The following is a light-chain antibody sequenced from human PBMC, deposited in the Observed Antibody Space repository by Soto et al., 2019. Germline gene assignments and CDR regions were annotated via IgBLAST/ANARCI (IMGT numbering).Light chain of an antibody. CDR1: QSLSSY. CDR2: DAS. CDR3: QQRSNLIT. Sequence: EIVLTQSPATLSLSPGERATLSCRASQSLSSYLAWYQQKPGQAPGLLIYDASNRATGIPARFSGSGSGTDFTLTISSLEPEDFAVYYCQQRSNLITFGQGTRLEIK. V-gene: IGKV3-11*01. J-gene: IGKJ5*01.